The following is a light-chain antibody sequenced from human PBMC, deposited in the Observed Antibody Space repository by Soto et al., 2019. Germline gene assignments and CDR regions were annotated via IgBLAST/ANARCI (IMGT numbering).Light chain of an antibody. CDR1: QGLXSY. J-gene: IGKJ4*01. CDR3: QQRSNWPTLT. Sequence: IVLTQSPATLSLSPGESATLSCRASQGLXSYFGWYEQKPGQAPRLLIXDASNRATGIPARFSGSGSGTDFTLTISRLEPEDFAVYYCQQRSNWPTLTFGGGTKVDIK. V-gene: IGKV3-11*01. CDR2: DAS.